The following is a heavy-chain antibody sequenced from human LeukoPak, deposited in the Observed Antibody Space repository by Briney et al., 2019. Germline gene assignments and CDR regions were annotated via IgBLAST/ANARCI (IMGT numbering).Heavy chain of an antibody. J-gene: IGHJ5*02. V-gene: IGHV3-23*01. D-gene: IGHD1-26*01. CDR1: GFTFSSYA. Sequence: GGSLRLSCAASGFTFSSYAMSWVRQAPGKGLEWVSAISGSGGSTYYADSVKGRFTISRDNSKNSPYLQMDSLRTEDTAFYYCAKGLVGVRGNWFDPWGQGTLVTVPS. CDR3: AKGLVGVRGNWFDP. CDR2: ISGSGGST.